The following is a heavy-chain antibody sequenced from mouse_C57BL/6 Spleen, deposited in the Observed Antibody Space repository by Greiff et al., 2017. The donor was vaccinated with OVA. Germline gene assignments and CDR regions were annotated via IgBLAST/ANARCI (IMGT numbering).Heavy chain of an antibody. CDR3: VLNWDGGSAWFAY. CDR2: IDPETGGT. Sequence: QVQLQQSGAELVRPGASVTLSCKASGYTFTDYEMHWVKQTPVHGLEWIGAIDPETGGTAYNQKFKGKAILTADKSSSTAYMELRSLTSEDSAVYYCVLNWDGGSAWFAYWGQGTLVTVSA. D-gene: IGHD4-1*02. CDR1: GYTFTDYE. V-gene: IGHV1-15*01. J-gene: IGHJ3*01.